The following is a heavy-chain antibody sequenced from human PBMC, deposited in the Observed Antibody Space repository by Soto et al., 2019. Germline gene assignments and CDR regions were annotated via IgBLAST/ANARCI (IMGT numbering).Heavy chain of an antibody. CDR1: GFTFSSYG. Sequence: QVQLVESGGGVVQPGRSLRLSCAASGFTFSSYGMHWVRQAPGKGLEWVAVIWYDGSNKYYADSVKGRVTISRDNSKNTLYLQMNSLRAEDTAVYYCARDNGHISGWYDPGDYWGQGTLVTGSS. V-gene: IGHV3-33*01. J-gene: IGHJ4*02. CDR3: ARDNGHISGWYDPGDY. CDR2: IWYDGSNK. D-gene: IGHD6-19*01.